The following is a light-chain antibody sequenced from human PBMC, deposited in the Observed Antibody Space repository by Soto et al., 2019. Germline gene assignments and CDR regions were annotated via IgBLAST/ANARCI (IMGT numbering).Light chain of an antibody. CDR1: QSISTY. CDR3: QQSYSTPQIT. V-gene: IGKV1-39*01. Sequence: DIQMTQSPSSLSASVGDRVTITCRASQSISTYLNWYQQKPGKPPKVLIYAASSLQSGVPSRFSGSGSGTDFPLTISSLQPEDFATYYCQQSYSTPQITFGQGTRLEIK. CDR2: AAS. J-gene: IGKJ5*01.